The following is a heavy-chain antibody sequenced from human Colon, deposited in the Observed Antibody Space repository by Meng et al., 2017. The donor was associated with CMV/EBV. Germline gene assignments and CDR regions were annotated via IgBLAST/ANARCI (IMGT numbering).Heavy chain of an antibody. Sequence: QITLKECGPKLVKPTQTRTLTCTFAGFSFITDKAGVGWIRHPPGKALEWLGFIYWDDDTRYSPSLKTRLTITRDTSKNQVILTMTNMDPADTATYYCVRRSYSGQDDYWGQGALVTVSS. CDR3: VRRSYSGQDDY. D-gene: IGHD5-12*01. J-gene: IGHJ4*02. V-gene: IGHV2-5*02. CDR1: GFSFITDKAG. CDR2: IYWDDDT.